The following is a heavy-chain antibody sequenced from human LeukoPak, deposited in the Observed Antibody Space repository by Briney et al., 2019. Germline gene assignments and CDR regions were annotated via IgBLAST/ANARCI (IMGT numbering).Heavy chain of an antibody. D-gene: IGHD4-17*01. Sequence: PGGSLRLSCAASGFTFSSYEMNWVRQAPGKGLEWVSYISSSGSTIYYADSVKGRFTISRDNAKNSLYLQMNSLRAEDTAVYYCAREGEYGDSFDYWGQGTLVTVSS. CDR3: AREGEYGDSFDY. V-gene: IGHV3-48*03. CDR1: GFTFSSYE. J-gene: IGHJ4*02. CDR2: ISSSGSTI.